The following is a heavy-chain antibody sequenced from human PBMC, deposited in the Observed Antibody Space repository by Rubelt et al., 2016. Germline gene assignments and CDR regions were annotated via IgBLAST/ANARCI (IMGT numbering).Heavy chain of an antibody. CDR2: IYYSGST. Sequence: QLQLQESGPGLVKPSETLSLTCSVSGGSISSTNYYWGWIRQPPGKGLEWIGSIYYSGSTYYNPSLKSRVTISVDTSKNQFSLNLDSVTAADTAVYYCAREVTYFDYWGQENLVTVSS. CDR3: AREVTYFDY. V-gene: IGHV4-39*07. J-gene: IGHJ4*02. CDR1: GGSISSTNYY.